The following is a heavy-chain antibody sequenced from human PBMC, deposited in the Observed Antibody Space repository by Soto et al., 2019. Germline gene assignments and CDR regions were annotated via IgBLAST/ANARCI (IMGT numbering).Heavy chain of an antibody. D-gene: IGHD3-22*01. CDR3: SRGDYYYDSSGYYHDAFHI. Sequence: SVQVSCKASGGTFSSSAISWVRQAPGQGLEWMGGIIPIFGTANYAQKFQGRVKITADESTSTAYMELSSLGSEDTAVYYCSRGDYYYDSSGYYHDAFHIWGQGTMVTVSS. V-gene: IGHV1-69*13. J-gene: IGHJ3*02. CDR1: GGTFSSSA. CDR2: IIPIFGTA.